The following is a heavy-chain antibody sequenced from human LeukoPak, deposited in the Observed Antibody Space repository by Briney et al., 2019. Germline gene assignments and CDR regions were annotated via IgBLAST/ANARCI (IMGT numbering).Heavy chain of an antibody. J-gene: IGHJ2*01. CDR2: VSSNGGST. V-gene: IGHV3-64*01. Sequence: GGSLRLSCAASGFTFSSYGMHWVRQAPGKGLEYVSVVSSNGGSTYYANSVKGRFTISRDNSKNTLYLQMGSLRAEDMAVYYCARGTGPNWESWYFDLWGRGTLVTVSS. CDR3: ARGTGPNWESWYFDL. CDR1: GFTFSSYG. D-gene: IGHD7-27*01.